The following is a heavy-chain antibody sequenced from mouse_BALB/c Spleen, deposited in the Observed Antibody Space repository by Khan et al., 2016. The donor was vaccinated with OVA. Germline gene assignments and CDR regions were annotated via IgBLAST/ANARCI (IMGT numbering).Heavy chain of an antibody. Sequence: QVQLKESGPGLVAPSQSLSITCTVSGFSLTSYGVHWVRQPPGKGLEWLGVIWAGGSTNYNSALMSSLSISKANYKSQAFLKMHSLQTDDTAMYYCARYRNYGNPPYWGQGTLVTVSA. CDR3: ARYRNYGNPPY. V-gene: IGHV2-9*02. CDR1: GFSLTSYG. CDR2: IWAGGST. D-gene: IGHD2-1*01. J-gene: IGHJ3*01.